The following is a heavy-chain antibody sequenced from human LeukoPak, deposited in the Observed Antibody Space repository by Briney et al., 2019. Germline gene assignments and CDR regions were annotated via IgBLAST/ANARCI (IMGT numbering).Heavy chain of an antibody. J-gene: IGHJ4*02. D-gene: IGHD3-9*01. CDR3: VNRGILTGYYFDY. V-gene: IGHV3-23*01. CDR2: ISNGGGST. CDR1: GFTFSSYA. Sequence: GGSLRLSCAASGFTFSSYAMSWVRQAPEKGLEWVSTISNGGGSTYYADSVKGRFTISRDNSKNTLYLQMNSLRAEDTAVYYCVNRGILTGYYFDYWGQGALVTVSS.